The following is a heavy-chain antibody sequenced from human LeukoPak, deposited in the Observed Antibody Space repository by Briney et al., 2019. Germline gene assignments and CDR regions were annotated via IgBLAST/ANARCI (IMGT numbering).Heavy chain of an antibody. V-gene: IGHV1-24*01. CDR2: FDPEDGET. Sequence: ASVKVSCKVSGYTLTELSMHWVRQAPGKGLEWMGGFDPEDGETIYAQRFQGRVTMTEDTSTDTAYMELSSLRSEDTAAYYCATTYSSSWYWWFDPWGQGTLVTVSS. CDR3: ATTYSSSWYWWFDP. D-gene: IGHD6-13*01. CDR1: GYTLTELS. J-gene: IGHJ5*02.